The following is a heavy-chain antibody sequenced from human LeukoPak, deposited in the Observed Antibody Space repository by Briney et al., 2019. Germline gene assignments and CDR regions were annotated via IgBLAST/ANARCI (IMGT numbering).Heavy chain of an antibody. CDR2: ISYDGLNK. J-gene: IGHJ5*02. Sequence: GGSLRLSCAASGFILTNYPMHWVRQAPGKGLEWVAVISYDGLNKYYADSVRGRFTISRGDSMNTVYLQMNSLRSEDTAFYYCARDGPHDHCRQGTLVTVSS. CDR1: GFILTNYP. V-gene: IGHV3-30*01. CDR3: ARDGPHDH.